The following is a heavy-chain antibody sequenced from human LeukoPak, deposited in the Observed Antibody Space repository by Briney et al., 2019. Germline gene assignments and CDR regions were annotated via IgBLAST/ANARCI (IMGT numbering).Heavy chain of an antibody. CDR1: GGSFSGYY. D-gene: IGHD3-16*02. V-gene: IGHV4-34*01. CDR3: AREEDVWGSYRPYYFDY. J-gene: IGHJ4*02. CDR2: INHSGST. Sequence: SETLSLTCAVYGGSFSGYYWSWIRQPPGKGLEWIGEINHSGSTNYNPSLKSRVTISVDTSKNQFSLKLSSVTAADTAVYYCAREEDVWGSYRPYYFDYWGQGTLVTVSS.